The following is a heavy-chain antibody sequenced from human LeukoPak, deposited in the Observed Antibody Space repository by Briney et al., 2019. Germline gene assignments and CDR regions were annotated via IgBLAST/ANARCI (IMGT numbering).Heavy chain of an antibody. CDR3: ARANSGYDSFGYGY. D-gene: IGHD5-12*01. V-gene: IGHV3-74*01. CDR1: GFTFSSYW. CDR2: INSDGSST. Sequence: GGSLRLSGAASGFTFSSYWMHWVRQAPGKGLVWVSRINSDGSSTSYADSVKGRFTISRDNAKNTLYLQMNSLRAEDTAVYYCARANSGYDSFGYGYWGQGTLVTVSS. J-gene: IGHJ4*02.